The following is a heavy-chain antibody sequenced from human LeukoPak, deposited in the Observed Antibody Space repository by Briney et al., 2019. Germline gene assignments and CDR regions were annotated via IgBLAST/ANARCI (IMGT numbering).Heavy chain of an antibody. CDR2: IYYSGNT. CDR3: ARFEKFYDSGAHYLDY. CDR1: GGSISNCY. Sequence: SETLSLTCTVSGGSISNCYWSWIRQPPGKGLEWIGYIYYSGNTNYNPSLKSRVTMSVDTSKNQFSLKLNSVTAADTAVYYCARFEKFYDSGAHYLDYWGQGALVTVSS. V-gene: IGHV4-59*12. D-gene: IGHD3-22*01. J-gene: IGHJ4*02.